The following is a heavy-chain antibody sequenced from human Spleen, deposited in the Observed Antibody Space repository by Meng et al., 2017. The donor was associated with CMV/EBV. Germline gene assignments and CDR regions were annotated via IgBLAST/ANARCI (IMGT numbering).Heavy chain of an antibody. D-gene: IGHD1-26*01. CDR1: IGSFSDYY. CDR3: ARGGWGFIGLELDY. CDR2: INHSGST. J-gene: IGHJ4*02. Sequence: VYIGSFSDYYWTWLRQSPRKGLEWIGEINHSGSTNYTPSLKSRVTMSVDTSKNQFSLKLTSMTAADTATYFCARGGWGFIGLELDYWGQGTRVTVSS. V-gene: IGHV4-34*01.